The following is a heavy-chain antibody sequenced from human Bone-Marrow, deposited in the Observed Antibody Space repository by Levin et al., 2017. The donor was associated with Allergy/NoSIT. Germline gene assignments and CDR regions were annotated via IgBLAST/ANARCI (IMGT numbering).Heavy chain of an antibody. J-gene: IGHJ4*02. CDR3: ARDETINYDFWSGYFDY. CDR2: INPSGGST. D-gene: IGHD3-3*01. V-gene: IGHV1-46*01. Sequence: ASVKVSCKASGYTFTSYYMHWVRQAPGQGLEWMGIINPSGGSTSYAQKFQGRVTMTRDTSTSTVYMELSSLRSEDTAVYYCARDETINYDFWSGYFDYWGQGTLVTVSS. CDR1: GYTFTSYY.